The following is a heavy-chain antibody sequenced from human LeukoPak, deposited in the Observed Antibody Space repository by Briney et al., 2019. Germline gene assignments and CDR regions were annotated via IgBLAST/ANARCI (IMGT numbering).Heavy chain of an antibody. V-gene: IGHV1-18*01. CDR2: ISAYNGNT. D-gene: IGHD3-22*01. J-gene: IGHJ4*02. Sequence: GASVKVSCKASGYTFTSYGISWVRQAPGQGLEWMGWISAYNGNTNYAQKLQGRVTMTTDTSTSTAYMELRSLRSDDTAVYYCARGLSYDSSGYYGYWGQGTLATVSS. CDR3: ARGLSYDSSGYYGY. CDR1: GYTFTSYG.